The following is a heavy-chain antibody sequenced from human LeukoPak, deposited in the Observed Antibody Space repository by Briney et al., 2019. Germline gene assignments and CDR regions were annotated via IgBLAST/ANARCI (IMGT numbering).Heavy chain of an antibody. Sequence: GGSLRLSCAASGFTFSSYAMSWVRQAPGKGLEWVSVIYSGGSTYYADSVKGRFTISRDNSKNTLYLQMNSLRAEDTAVYYCARDDTYYYDSSGYVWWGQGTLVTVSS. CDR2: IYSGGST. D-gene: IGHD3-22*01. V-gene: IGHV3-66*01. CDR1: GFTFSSYA. CDR3: ARDDTYYYDSSGYVW. J-gene: IGHJ4*02.